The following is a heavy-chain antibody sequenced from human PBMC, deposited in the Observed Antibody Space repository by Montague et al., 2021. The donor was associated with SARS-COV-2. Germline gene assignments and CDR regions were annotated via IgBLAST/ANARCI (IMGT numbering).Heavy chain of an antibody. CDR3: ARQYSATLPSVY. Sequence: SETLSLTCAVSGGSFGGSYWSWIRQPPGKGLEWIGEISNSGSTNYNPSLKSRVTISIDTSKNQFSLKLRSVAAADTAVYYCARQYSATLPSVYWGQGTLVTVSS. J-gene: IGHJ4*02. V-gene: IGHV4-34*01. D-gene: IGHD2-15*01. CDR2: ISNSGST. CDR1: GGSFGGSY.